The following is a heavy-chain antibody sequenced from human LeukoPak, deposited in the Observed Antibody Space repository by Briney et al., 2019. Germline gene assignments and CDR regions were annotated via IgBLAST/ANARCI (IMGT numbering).Heavy chain of an antibody. Sequence: ASVKVSCKASGYTFIDFYMHWVRQAPGQGLEWMGWINPNSGDTHYAQKFRGRVTMTSDTSISTAYMDLSRLTSDDTAVYYCARIPLNLQDYWGQGTLVTVSS. CDR1: GYTFIDFY. V-gene: IGHV1-2*02. CDR3: ARIPLNLQDY. J-gene: IGHJ4*02. CDR2: INPNSGDT.